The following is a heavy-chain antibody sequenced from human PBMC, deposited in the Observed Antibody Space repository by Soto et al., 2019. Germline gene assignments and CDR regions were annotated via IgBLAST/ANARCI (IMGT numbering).Heavy chain of an antibody. Sequence: GGSLRLSCAASGFTFRSYSMNWVRQAPGKGLEWVSSISSSSSYIYYADSVKGRFTISRDNSKNTLYLQMNSLRAEDTAVYYCAKDGDYGSSGYPKYHLDYWGQGTLVTVSS. V-gene: IGHV3-21*01. D-gene: IGHD3-22*01. CDR1: GFTFRSYS. CDR3: AKDGDYGSSGYPKYHLDY. J-gene: IGHJ4*02. CDR2: ISSSSSYI.